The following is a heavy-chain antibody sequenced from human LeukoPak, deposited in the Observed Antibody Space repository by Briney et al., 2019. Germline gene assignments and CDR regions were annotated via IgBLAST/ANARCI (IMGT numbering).Heavy chain of an antibody. CDR1: GGTFSSYA. J-gene: IGHJ5*02. CDR3: ARGRDSSGWNWFDP. Sequence: ASVTVSCTASGGTFSSYAISWVRQAPGQGLEWMGIINPSGGSTSYAQKFQGRVTMTRDTSTSTVYMELSSLRSEDTAVYYCARGRDSSGWNWFDPWGQGTLVTVSS. CDR2: INPSGGST. D-gene: IGHD6-19*01. V-gene: IGHV1-46*01.